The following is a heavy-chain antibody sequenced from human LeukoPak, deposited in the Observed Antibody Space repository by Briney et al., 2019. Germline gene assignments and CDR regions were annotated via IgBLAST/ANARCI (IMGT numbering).Heavy chain of an antibody. V-gene: IGHV4-59*01. CDR3: ARASFNVDTALYFDY. J-gene: IGHJ4*02. Sequence: PSETLSLTCTVSGGSITSYYRTWIRQPPGKGLEYIGYIYYSGSSTYNPSLKSRVTISLDRSKNQFSLKLSSVTTADTAVYYCARASFNVDTALYFDYWGQGTLVTVSS. D-gene: IGHD5-18*01. CDR1: GGSITSYY. CDR2: IYYSGSS.